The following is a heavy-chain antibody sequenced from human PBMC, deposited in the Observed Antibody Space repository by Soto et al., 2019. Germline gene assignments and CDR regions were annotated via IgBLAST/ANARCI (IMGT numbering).Heavy chain of an antibody. Sequence: EVQLLESGGGLVQPGGSLRLSCAASGFTFSSYAMSWVRQAPGKGLEWVSAISGSGGSTYYADSVKGRFTISRDNSKNTLYLQMNSLRAEDTAVYYCAREDYYDSSGYYYSRFDYWGQGTLVTVSS. CDR1: GFTFSSYA. V-gene: IGHV3-23*01. J-gene: IGHJ4*02. D-gene: IGHD3-22*01. CDR2: ISGSGGST. CDR3: AREDYYDSSGYYYSRFDY.